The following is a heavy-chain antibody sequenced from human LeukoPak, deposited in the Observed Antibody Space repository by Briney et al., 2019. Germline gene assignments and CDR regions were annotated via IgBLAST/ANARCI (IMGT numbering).Heavy chain of an antibody. J-gene: IGHJ4*02. Sequence: SGPTLFKPTPTLTLTCTFSGFALRTRGVGVGWIRQPPGKAVEWLSLIYRNDHKPYSPSLKSRLPLTKDSSIHQVVLTMTNMDPVDTATYYCAHARAHSGYDFDYWGQGTLVTVSS. CDR3: AHARAHSGYDFDY. CDR1: GFALRTRGVG. D-gene: IGHD5-12*01. CDR2: IYRNDHK. V-gene: IGHV2-5*01.